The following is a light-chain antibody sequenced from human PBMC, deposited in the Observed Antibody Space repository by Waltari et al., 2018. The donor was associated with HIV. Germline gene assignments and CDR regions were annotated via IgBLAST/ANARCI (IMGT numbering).Light chain of an antibody. CDR2: SNN. CDR1: SSNIGSNI. V-gene: IGLV1-44*01. CDR3: AAWDDSLNAWV. J-gene: IGLJ3*02. Sequence: QSVLTQPPSASGTPGQRLSISCSGSSSNIGSNIVHWYQQLPGTAPKLLIYSNNQRPSGVPDRFSGSKSSTSASLAISGLQSEDEADYYCAAWDDSLNAWVFGGGTKLTVL.